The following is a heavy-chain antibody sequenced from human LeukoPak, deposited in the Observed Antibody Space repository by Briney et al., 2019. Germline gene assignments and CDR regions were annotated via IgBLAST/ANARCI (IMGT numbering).Heavy chain of an antibody. J-gene: IGHJ2*01. D-gene: IGHD1-26*01. CDR3: ARDPSGSSVYWYFDL. CDR1: GYTFTNYA. Sequence: ASVKVSCKASGYTFTNYAMNWVRLAPGQGLEWMGWINTDTGNPTYAQDFTGRCVFSLDTSVSTAYLQISGLKAEDTAVYYCARDPSGSSVYWYFDLWGRGTLVTVSS. V-gene: IGHV7-4-1*02. CDR2: INTDTGNP.